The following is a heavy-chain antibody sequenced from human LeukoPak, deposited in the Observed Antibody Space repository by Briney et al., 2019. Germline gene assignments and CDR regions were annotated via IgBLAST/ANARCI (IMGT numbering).Heavy chain of an antibody. Sequence: GGSLRLSCAASGFTFSTYTMNWVRQAPGKGLEWVSSISGSSSYIYYADSVKGRFTISRDNAKNSLYLQMNSLRAEDTAVYYCARDIGIQIWLGAFDIWGQGTMVTVSS. D-gene: IGHD5-18*01. J-gene: IGHJ3*02. V-gene: IGHV3-21*01. CDR3: ARDIGIQIWLGAFDI. CDR1: GFTFSTYT. CDR2: ISGSSSYI.